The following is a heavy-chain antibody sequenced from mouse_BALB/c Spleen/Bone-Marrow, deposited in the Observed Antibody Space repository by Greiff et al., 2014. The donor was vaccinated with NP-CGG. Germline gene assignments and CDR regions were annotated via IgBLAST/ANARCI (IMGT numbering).Heavy chain of an antibody. CDR2: IWAGGST. V-gene: IGHV2-9*02. D-gene: IGHD5-1-1*01. J-gene: IGHJ3*01. CDR1: GFSLTSYG. CDR3: ASLYLFAY. Sequence: VKLMESGPGLVAPSQSLSITCTVSGFSLTSYGVHWVRQPPGKGLEWLGVIWAGGSTNYNSALMSGLSISKDNSKSQVFLKMNSLQTDDTAMYYCASLYLFAYWGQGTLVTVSA.